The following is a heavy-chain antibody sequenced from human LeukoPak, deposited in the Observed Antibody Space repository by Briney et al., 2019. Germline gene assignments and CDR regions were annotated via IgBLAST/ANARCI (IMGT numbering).Heavy chain of an antibody. D-gene: IGHD2-15*01. CDR2: INPNSGGT. J-gene: IGHJ4*02. CDR1: GYTFTGYY. Sequence: GASVKVSCKASGYTFTGYYMHWVRQAPGQGLEWMGWINPNSGGTNYAQKFQGRVTMTRDTSISTAYMELSRLRSDDTAVYYCAREQNIVVVVAATPGFDYWGQGTLVTVSS. CDR3: AREQNIVVVVAATPGFDY. V-gene: IGHV1-2*02.